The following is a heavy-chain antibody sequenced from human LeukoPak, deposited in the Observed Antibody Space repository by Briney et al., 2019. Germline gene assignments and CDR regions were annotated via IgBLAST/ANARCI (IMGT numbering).Heavy chain of an antibody. CDR3: AREESGSSGWYDY. J-gene: IGHJ4*02. D-gene: IGHD6-19*01. Sequence: GGSLRLSCSASGFNFGSHSMHWLRQAPGKGLEWVSSISSRSTYIYYADSVKGRFTISRDNAKNSLYLQMNSLRAEDTAVYYCAREESGSSGWYDYWGQGTLVTVSS. V-gene: IGHV3-21*01. CDR2: ISSRSTYI. CDR1: GFNFGSHS.